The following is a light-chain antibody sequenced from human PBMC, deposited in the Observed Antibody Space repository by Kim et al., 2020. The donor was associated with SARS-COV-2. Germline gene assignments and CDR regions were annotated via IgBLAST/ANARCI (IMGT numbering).Light chain of an antibody. J-gene: IGKJ2*01. Sequence: SVSPGERAILSCRASQSVSFNLAWYQHKPGQAPRLLIYAASIRATGIPARFTGSGSGTDFTLTISSLQSEDFAIYYCQQSNNWRRTFGQGNKLEIK. CDR3: QQSNNWRRT. CDR2: AAS. CDR1: QSVSFN. V-gene: IGKV3-15*01.